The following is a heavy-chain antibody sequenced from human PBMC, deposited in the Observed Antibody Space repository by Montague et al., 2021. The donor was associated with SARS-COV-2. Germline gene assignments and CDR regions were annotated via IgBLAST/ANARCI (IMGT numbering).Heavy chain of an antibody. CDR2: MHSGVNGT. CDR3: AKVKHVHYDFWSGYRGGYFDY. J-gene: IGHJ4*02. CDR1: GFTFRSYA. D-gene: IGHD3-3*01. V-gene: IGHV3-23*03. Sequence: SLRLSYAASGFTFRSYAMYWVRQAPGKGLEWVAVMHSGVNGTDYADSVKGRLTISRDGSKNTLYLQMNSLRAEDTAVYYCAKVKHVHYDFWSGYRGGYFDYWGQGTLVTVSS.